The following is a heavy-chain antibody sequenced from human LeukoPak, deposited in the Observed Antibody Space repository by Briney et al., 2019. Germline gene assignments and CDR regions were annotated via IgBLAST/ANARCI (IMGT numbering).Heavy chain of an antibody. J-gene: IGHJ4*02. CDR2: ISPNSGAT. CDR3: ARVGRRAAAGTPFDY. CDR1: GYTFTGYY. V-gene: IGHV1-2*02. Sequence: ASVKVSCKASGYTFTGYYIHWVRQAPGQGLEWMGWISPNSGATNYAQKFQGRVTMTRDTSISTAYMELSRLRSDDTAVYYCARVGRRAAAGTPFDYWGQGTLVTVSS. D-gene: IGHD6-13*01.